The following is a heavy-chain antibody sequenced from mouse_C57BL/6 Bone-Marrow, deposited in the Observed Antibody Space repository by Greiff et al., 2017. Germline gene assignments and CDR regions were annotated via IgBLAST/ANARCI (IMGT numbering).Heavy chain of an antibody. V-gene: IGHV1-61*01. CDR3: AGDYDGTGYFDV. Sequence: VKLQQPGAELVRPESSVKLSCKASGYTFTSYWMDWVKQRPGQGLEWIGNIYPSDSETHYNQKFKDKATLTVDKSSSTAYMQLSSLTSEDSAVYYCAGDYDGTGYFDVWGTGTTVTVSS. CDR2: IYPSDSET. J-gene: IGHJ1*03. D-gene: IGHD2-4*01. CDR1: GYTFTSYW.